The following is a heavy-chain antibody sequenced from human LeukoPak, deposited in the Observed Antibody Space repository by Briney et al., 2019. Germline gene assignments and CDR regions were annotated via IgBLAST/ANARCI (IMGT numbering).Heavy chain of an antibody. CDR2: IRYDGGNK. Sequence: GGSLRLSRAGSGFIFSRSGMHWVRQAPGKGLEWVAFIRYDGGNKFYTDSVKGRFTVSRDNSKNTLYLQMNSLGTEDTAVYYCAKDPDGLRGVLTGYEYWGQGILVTVSS. J-gene: IGHJ4*02. CDR3: AKDPDGLRGVLTGYEY. V-gene: IGHV3-30*02. D-gene: IGHD3-9*01. CDR1: GFIFSRSG.